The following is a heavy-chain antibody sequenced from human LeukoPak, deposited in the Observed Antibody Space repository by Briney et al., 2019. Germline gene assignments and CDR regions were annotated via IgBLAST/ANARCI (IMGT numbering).Heavy chain of an antibody. J-gene: IGHJ5*02. V-gene: IGHV4-39*07. CDR3: ARDEMGWFDP. CDR2: IYYSGST. Sequence: SETLSLTCTVSGGSISSSSYYWGWIRQPPGKGLEWIGSIYYSGSTNYNPSLKSRVTISVDTSKNQFSLKLSSVTAADTAVYYCARDEMGWFDPWGQGTLVTVSS. CDR1: GGSISSSSYY.